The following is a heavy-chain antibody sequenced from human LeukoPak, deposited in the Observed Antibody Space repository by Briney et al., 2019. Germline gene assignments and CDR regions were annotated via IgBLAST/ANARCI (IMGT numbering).Heavy chain of an antibody. CDR2: IYYSGNT. CDR1: GVSISSSNSY. Sequence: SETLSLTCTVSGVSISSSNSYWGWIRQPPGKGLEWIGSIYYSGNTNYNPSLKSRVTISVDTSKNQFSLKLSSVTAADTAVYYCARGKRLRPLIVVVVAATNWFDPWGQGTLVTVSS. CDR3: ARGKRLRPLIVVVVAATNWFDP. J-gene: IGHJ5*02. D-gene: IGHD2-15*01. V-gene: IGHV4-39*07.